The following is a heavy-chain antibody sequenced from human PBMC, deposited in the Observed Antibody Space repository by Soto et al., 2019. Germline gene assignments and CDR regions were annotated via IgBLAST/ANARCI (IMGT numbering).Heavy chain of an antibody. Sequence: QVQLVESGGGVVQPGRSLRLSCAASGFTFSSYAMHWVRQAPGKGLEWVAVISYDGSNKYYADSVKGRFTISRDNSKNTLYLQMNSLRAEDTAVYYCARSHTDVEVFDYWGQGTLVTVSS. CDR1: GFTFSSYA. D-gene: IGHD5-18*01. CDR2: ISYDGSNK. CDR3: ARSHTDVEVFDY. V-gene: IGHV3-30-3*01. J-gene: IGHJ4*02.